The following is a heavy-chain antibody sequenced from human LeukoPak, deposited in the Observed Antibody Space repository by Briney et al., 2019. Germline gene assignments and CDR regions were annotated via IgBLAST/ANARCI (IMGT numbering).Heavy chain of an antibody. CDR2: ISYDGSNK. D-gene: IGHD3-22*01. J-gene: IGHJ4*02. V-gene: IGHV3-30*04. Sequence: GGSLRLSCAASGLTFSSYAMHWVRQAPGKGLEWVAVISYDGSNKYYADSVKGRFTISRDNSKNTLYLQMNSLRAEDTAVYYCARDYDSSGLFDYWGQGTLVTVSS. CDR1: GLTFSSYA. CDR3: ARDYDSSGLFDY.